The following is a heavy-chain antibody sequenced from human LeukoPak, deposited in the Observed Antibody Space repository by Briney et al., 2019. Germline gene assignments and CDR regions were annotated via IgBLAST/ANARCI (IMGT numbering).Heavy chain of an antibody. CDR2: INPSGGST. D-gene: IGHD5-18*01. CDR3: ARDFYSYYYYYAMDV. Sequence: ASVKVSCKASGYTFTSYYMHWVRQAPGQGLEWMGIINPSGGSTSYAQKFQGRVTMTRDTSTSTVYMELSSLRSEDTAVYYCARDFYSYYYYYAMDVWGQGTTVTVSS. CDR1: GYTFTSYY. J-gene: IGHJ6*02. V-gene: IGHV1-46*01.